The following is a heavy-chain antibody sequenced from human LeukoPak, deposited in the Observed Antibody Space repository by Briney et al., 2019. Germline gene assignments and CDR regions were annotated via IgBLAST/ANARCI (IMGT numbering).Heavy chain of an antibody. V-gene: IGHV4-38-2*01. D-gene: IGHD3-9*01. CDR2: IYHSGST. J-gene: IGHJ4*02. CDR1: GYSISSGYY. CDR3: ARGYDILTGFRLDY. Sequence: SETLSLTCAVSGYSISSGYYWGWIRQPPGKGLELIGSIYHSGSTYYNPSLKSRVTISVDTSKNQFSLKLSSVTAADTAVYYCARGYDILTGFRLDYWGQGTLVTVSS.